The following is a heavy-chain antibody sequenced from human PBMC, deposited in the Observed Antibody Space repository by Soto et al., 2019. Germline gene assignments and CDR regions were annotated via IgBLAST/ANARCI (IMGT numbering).Heavy chain of an antibody. CDR1: GGTFSSLG. CDR2: IIPLFGTA. J-gene: IGHJ4*02. CDR3: ARDRSMDGYNSRSFDY. V-gene: IGHV1-69*01. Sequence: QVQLVQSGAEVKKPGSSVKVSCKASGGTFSSLGFNWVRQAPGQGLEWMGGIIPLFGTANYAEKFQGRVTISADEGTSTASMELIGLRSEDTAIYYCARDRSMDGYNSRSFDYWGQGTLVTVS. D-gene: IGHD5-12*01.